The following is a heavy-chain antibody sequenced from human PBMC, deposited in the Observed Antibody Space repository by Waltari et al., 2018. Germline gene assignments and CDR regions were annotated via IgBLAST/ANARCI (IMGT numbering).Heavy chain of an antibody. V-gene: IGHV4-39*01. CDR3: ARAGYSSGCDFDY. Sequence: QLQLQESGPGLVKPSETLSLTCTVSGGSISSSSSYWGWIRQPPGKGLEWIGSIYYSGSTYYNPSLKSRVTISVDTSKNQFSLKLSSVTAADTAVYYCARAGYSSGCDFDYWGQGTLVTVSS. J-gene: IGHJ4*02. CDR2: IYYSGST. D-gene: IGHD6-19*01. CDR1: GGSISSSSSY.